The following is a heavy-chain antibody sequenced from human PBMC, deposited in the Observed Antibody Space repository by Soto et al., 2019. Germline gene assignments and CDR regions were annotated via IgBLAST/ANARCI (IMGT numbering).Heavy chain of an antibody. CDR1: GGTFSSYA. CDR2: IIPIFGTA. Sequence: QVQLVQSGAEVKKPGSSVKVSCKASGGTFSSYAISWVRQAPGQGLEWMGGIIPIFGTANYAQKFQGRVTSTADKSTSTAYMELSSLRSEDTAVYYCAKSGRYFDWLLRGNWFDPWGQGTLVTVSS. V-gene: IGHV1-69*06. J-gene: IGHJ5*02. D-gene: IGHD3-9*01. CDR3: AKSGRYFDWLLRGNWFDP.